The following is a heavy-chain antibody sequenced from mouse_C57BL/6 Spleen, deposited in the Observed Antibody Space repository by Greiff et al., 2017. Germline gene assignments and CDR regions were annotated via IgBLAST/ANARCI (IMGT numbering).Heavy chain of an antibody. CDR2: IDPSDSYT. CDR3: ARSPYFYGSVGYFDV. D-gene: IGHD1-1*01. J-gene: IGHJ1*03. V-gene: IGHV1-69*01. CDR1: GYTFTSYW. Sequence: QVQLKQPGAELVMPGASVKLSCKASGYTFTSYWMHRVKQRPGQGLEWIGEIDPSDSYTNYNQKFKGKSTLTVDKSSSTAYMQLSILTSEDSAVYYCARSPYFYGSVGYFDVWGTGTTVTVSS.